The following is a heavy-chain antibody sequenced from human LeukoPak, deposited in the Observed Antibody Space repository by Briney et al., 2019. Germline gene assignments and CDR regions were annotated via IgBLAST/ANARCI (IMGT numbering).Heavy chain of an antibody. J-gene: IGHJ3*02. CDR2: IYYSGST. CDR3: ARLQAAAGMGGDAFDI. D-gene: IGHD6-13*01. V-gene: IGHV4-39*01. CDR1: GGSISSSSYY. Sequence: SETLSLTCTVSGGSISSSSYYWGWIRQPPGKGLEWIGSIYYSGSTYYNPSLKSRVTISVDTSKNQFSLKLSSVTAADTAVYYCARLQAAAGMGGDAFDIWGQGTMVTVSS.